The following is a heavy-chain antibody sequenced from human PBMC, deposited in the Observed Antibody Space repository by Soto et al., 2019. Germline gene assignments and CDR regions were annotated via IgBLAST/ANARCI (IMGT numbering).Heavy chain of an antibody. CDR1: GYTFTSYG. CDR2: ISAYNGNT. V-gene: IGHV1-18*01. J-gene: IGHJ4*02. Sequence: ASVKVSCKASGYTFTSYGISWVRQAPGQGLEWMGWISAYNGNTNYAQKLQGRVTMTTDTSTSTAYMELRSLRSDDTAVYYCARIEPYYYDSSGYYYSYWGKGTLVTVGS. D-gene: IGHD3-22*01. CDR3: ARIEPYYYDSSGYYYSY.